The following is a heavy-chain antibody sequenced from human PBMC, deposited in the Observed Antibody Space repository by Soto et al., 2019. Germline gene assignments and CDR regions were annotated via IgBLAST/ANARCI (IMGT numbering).Heavy chain of an antibody. Sequence: QVQLVDSGGGVVQPGRSLRLSCAAYGFTFSSYGMHWVRQAPGKGLEWVAVISYDGSNKYYADSVKGRFTISRDNSKNTLYLQMNSLRAEDTAVYYCAKDSADIVVVVAAHYYYMDVWGKGTTVTVSS. V-gene: IGHV3-30*18. D-gene: IGHD2-15*01. CDR1: GFTFSSYG. CDR3: AKDSADIVVVVAAHYYYMDV. J-gene: IGHJ6*03. CDR2: ISYDGSNK.